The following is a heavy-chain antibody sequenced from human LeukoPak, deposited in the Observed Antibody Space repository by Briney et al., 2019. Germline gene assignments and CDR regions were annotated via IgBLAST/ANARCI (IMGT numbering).Heavy chain of an antibody. J-gene: IGHJ4*02. D-gene: IGHD3-10*01. CDR1: GGSINTYY. V-gene: IGHV4-59*01. CDR3: AGYTSGRFFFDF. CDR2: IYYSGST. Sequence: SETLSFTCSVPGGSINTYYWSWLRQPPGKGLEWLGYIYYSGSTNYNPSLKSRVTMSVDTSKNQISLNLTSVDAADTAVYYCAGYTSGRFFFDFWGQGALVTVSS.